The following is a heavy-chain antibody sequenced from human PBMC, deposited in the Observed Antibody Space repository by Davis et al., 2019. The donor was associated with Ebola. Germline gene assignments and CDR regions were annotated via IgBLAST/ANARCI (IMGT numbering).Heavy chain of an antibody. CDR3: ASALERVFPDAFDI. CDR1: GYTFTGYY. Sequence: GESLKISCKASGYTFTGYYMHWVRQAPGQGLEWMGWINPNSGGTNYAQKFQGWVTMTRDTSISTAYMELSRLRSDDTAVYYCASALERVFPDAFDIWGQGTMVTVSS. CDR2: INPNSGGT. V-gene: IGHV1-2*04. D-gene: IGHD2-21*01. J-gene: IGHJ3*02.